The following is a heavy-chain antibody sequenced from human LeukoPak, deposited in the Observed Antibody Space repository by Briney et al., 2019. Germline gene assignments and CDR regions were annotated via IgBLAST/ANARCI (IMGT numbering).Heavy chain of an antibody. J-gene: IGHJ4*02. V-gene: IGHV3-21*01. Sequence: GGSLRLSCAASGFTFNTYAMHWVRQAPGKGLEWVSSISSSSSYIYYADSVKGRFAISRDNAKNSQYLQMNSLRAEDTAVYYCARDRGDYDFWSGSTGFDYWGQGTLVTVSS. D-gene: IGHD3-3*01. CDR3: ARDRGDYDFWSGSTGFDY. CDR1: GFTFNTYA. CDR2: ISSSSSYI.